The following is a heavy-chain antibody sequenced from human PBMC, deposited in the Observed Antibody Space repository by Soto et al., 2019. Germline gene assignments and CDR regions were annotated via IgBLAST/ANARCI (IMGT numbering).Heavy chain of an antibody. CDR1: GYTFTSYY. V-gene: IGHV1-46*01. Sequence: ASVKVSCKASGYTFTSYYMHWVRQAPGQGLEWMGIINPSGGSTSYAQKFQGRVTMTRDTSTSTVYMELSSLRSEDTAVYYCARDLRLRFLEWSAPLLGYYYGMDVRGQGTTVTVSS. CDR2: INPSGGST. D-gene: IGHD3-3*01. CDR3: ARDLRLRFLEWSAPLLGYYYGMDV. J-gene: IGHJ6*02.